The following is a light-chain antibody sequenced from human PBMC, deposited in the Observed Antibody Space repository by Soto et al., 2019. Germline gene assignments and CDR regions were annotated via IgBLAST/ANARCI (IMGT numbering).Light chain of an antibody. CDR1: SSDVGSYNL. V-gene: IGLV2-23*01. Sequence: QAVVTQPASVSGSPGQSITISCTGTSSDVGSYNLVSWYQQHPGKAPKLMIYEGSKRPSGVSNRFSGSKSGNTASLTISGLQAEDDADYYCCSYAGSSTWVFGGGTKLTVL. CDR3: CSYAGSSTWV. J-gene: IGLJ3*02. CDR2: EGS.